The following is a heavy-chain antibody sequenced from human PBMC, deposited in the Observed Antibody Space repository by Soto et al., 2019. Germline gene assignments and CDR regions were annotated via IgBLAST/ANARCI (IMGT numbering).Heavy chain of an antibody. CDR3: ARELDYGSGSYYSYYGMDV. CDR1: GGTFSSYA. D-gene: IGHD3-10*01. CDR2: ISAYNGNT. Sequence: GASVKVSCKASGGTFSSYAISWVRQAPGQGLEWMGWISAYNGNTNYAQKLQGRVTMTTDTSASTAYMELRSLRSDDTAVYFCARELDYGSGSYYSYYGMDVWGQGTTVTVSS. V-gene: IGHV1-18*01. J-gene: IGHJ6*02.